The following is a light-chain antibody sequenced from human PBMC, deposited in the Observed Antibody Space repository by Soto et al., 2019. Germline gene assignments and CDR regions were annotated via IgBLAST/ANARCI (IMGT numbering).Light chain of an antibody. V-gene: IGLV2-14*01. J-gene: IGLJ3*02. CDR1: TSDVGGYNY. Sequence: QSALTQPASVSGSPGQSITITCTGSTSDVGGYNYVSWYQQHPGKAPKLMIYEVINRPSGVSSRFSGSKSGNTDSLTISGLQAEDEDDEYCCSYTSSDTHLLFGGGTKLTVL. CDR3: CSYTSSDTHLL. CDR2: EVI.